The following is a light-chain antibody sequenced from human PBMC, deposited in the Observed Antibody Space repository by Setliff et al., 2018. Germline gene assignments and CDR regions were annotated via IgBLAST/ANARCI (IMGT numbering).Light chain of an antibody. J-gene: IGLJ1*01. CDR3: SSYTSSSTQV. CDR1: RSDIGGYNY. CDR2: DVS. V-gene: IGLV2-14*03. Sequence: QSALTQPAFVSGSPGQSITISCTGTRSDIGGYNYVSWYQQHPDKAPKLMIFDVSNRPSGVSNRFSGSKSGNTASLTISGLQAEDEADYYCSSYTSSSTQVFGTGTKVTVL.